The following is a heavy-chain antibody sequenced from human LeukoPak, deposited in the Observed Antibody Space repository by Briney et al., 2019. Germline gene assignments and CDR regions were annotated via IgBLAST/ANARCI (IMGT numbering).Heavy chain of an antibody. CDR1: GGPISSNGNY. Sequence: SETLSLTCTVSGGPISSNGNYWPWIRQPPGRGLVWIGIISYSGSICCSPSLESRVTISVDTSKNQFSLRLSSVPAADAAVYYCARQALWFFDHWGQGTLVTVSS. J-gene: IGHJ4*02. V-gene: IGHV4-39*01. D-gene: IGHD2-21*01. CDR3: ARQALWFFDH. CDR2: ISYSGSI.